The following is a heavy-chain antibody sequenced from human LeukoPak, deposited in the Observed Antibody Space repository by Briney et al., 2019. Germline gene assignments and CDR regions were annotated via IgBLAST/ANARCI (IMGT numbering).Heavy chain of an antibody. CDR3: ARGGRYYDSSGYLPWYYYYGMDV. D-gene: IGHD3-22*01. CDR2: INHSGST. Sequence: SETLSLTCAVYGGSFSGYYWSWIRQPPGKGLEWIGEINHSGSTNYNPSLKRRVTISVDTSKNQFSLKLSSVTAADTAVYYCARGGRYYDSSGYLPWYYYYGMDVWGQGATVTVSS. V-gene: IGHV4-34*01. J-gene: IGHJ6*02. CDR1: GGSFSGYY.